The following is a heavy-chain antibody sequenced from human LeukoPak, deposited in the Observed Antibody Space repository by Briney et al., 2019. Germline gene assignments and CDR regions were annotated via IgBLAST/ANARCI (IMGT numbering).Heavy chain of an antibody. CDR2: IYTSGST. V-gene: IGHV4-4*07. J-gene: IGHJ5*02. Sequence: SETLSLTCTVSGYSISNDYYWSWIRQPAGKGLEWIGRIYTSGSTNYNPSLKSRVTISVDKSKNQFSLKLSSVTAADTAVYYCARVASGSYLFWFDPWGQGTLVTVSS. D-gene: IGHD1-26*01. CDR3: ARVASGSYLFWFDP. CDR1: GYSISNDYY.